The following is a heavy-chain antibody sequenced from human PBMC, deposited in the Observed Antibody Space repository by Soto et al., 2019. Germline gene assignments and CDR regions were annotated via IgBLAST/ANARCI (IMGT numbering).Heavy chain of an antibody. CDR1: GFSLSTSGVT. D-gene: IGHD2-2*01. CDR3: AHSQSFDIVVVPAAIHPGEVYFDY. J-gene: IGHJ4*02. CDR2: IYWDDDK. Sequence: QITLKESGPTLVKPTQTLTLTCTFSGFSLSTSGVTVGWIRQPPGKALEWLSLIYWDDDKRSRPSLKNRLTITMDTSKNQVVLTITNMEPVDTATYYCAHSQSFDIVVVPAAIHPGEVYFDYCGQGTPVTVSS. V-gene: IGHV2-5*02.